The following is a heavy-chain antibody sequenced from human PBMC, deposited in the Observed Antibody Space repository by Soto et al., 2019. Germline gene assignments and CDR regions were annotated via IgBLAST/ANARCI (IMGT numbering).Heavy chain of an antibody. CDR3: AKDPTVDCSSTSCYSFDY. CDR2: ISWNSGSI. D-gene: IGHD2-2*01. Sequence: GGSLRLSCAASGFTFDDYAMQWVRQAPGKGLEWVSGISWNSGSIGYADSVKGRFTISRDNAKNSLYLQMNSLRAEDTALYYCAKDPTVDCSSTSCYSFDYWGQGTLVTVSS. J-gene: IGHJ4*02. V-gene: IGHV3-9*01. CDR1: GFTFDDYA.